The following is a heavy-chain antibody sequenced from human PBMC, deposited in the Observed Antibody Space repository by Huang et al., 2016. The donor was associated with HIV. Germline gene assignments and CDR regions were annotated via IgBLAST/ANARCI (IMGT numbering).Heavy chain of an antibody. CDR3: TTGRSGDYDSSGYYY. CDR1: GFTFSNAW. J-gene: IGHJ4*02. Sequence: EVQLVESGGGLVKPGGSLRLSCAASGFTFSNAWMTGVRQAPGKGVEWVGRIKSKTDGGTTEYAASVKGRFIISRDDSQNTLYLQMNSLKTEDTAVYFCTTGRSGDYDSSGYYYWGQGTLVTVSS. V-gene: IGHV3-15*01. CDR2: IKSKTDGGTT. D-gene: IGHD3-22*01.